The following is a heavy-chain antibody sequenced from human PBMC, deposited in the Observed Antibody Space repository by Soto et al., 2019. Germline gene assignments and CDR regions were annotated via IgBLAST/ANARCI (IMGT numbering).Heavy chain of an antibody. CDR3: ARDKGSGWTRY. CDR1: GFTFSSYW. V-gene: IGHV3-7*01. Sequence: EVQLVESGGGLVQPGGSLRLSCAASGFTFSSYWMSWVRQAPGKGLEWVANIKQVGSEKYYVDSVKGRFTISRDNAKNSLYLQMNSLRAEDTAVYYCARDKGSGWTRYWGQGTLVTVSS. J-gene: IGHJ4*02. CDR2: IKQVGSEK. D-gene: IGHD6-19*01.